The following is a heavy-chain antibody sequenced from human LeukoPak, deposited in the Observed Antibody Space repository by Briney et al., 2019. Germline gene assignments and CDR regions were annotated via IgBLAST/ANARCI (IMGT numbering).Heavy chain of an antibody. CDR2: LYYSGST. CDR1: SGSVSSGSSY. V-gene: IGHV4-61*01. Sequence: SETLSLTCTVSSGSVSSGSSYWSWIRQPPGKGLEWIGYLYYSGSTNYNPSLESRVTISVDTSKNQFSLKLSSVTAADTAVYYCARVLPYFFDKSGDAFDIWGQGTMVTVSS. D-gene: IGHD3-22*01. J-gene: IGHJ3*02. CDR3: ARVLPYFFDKSGDAFDI.